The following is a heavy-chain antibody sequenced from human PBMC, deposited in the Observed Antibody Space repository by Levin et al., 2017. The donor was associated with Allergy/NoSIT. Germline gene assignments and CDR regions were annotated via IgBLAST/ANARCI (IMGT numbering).Heavy chain of an antibody. J-gene: IGHJ4*02. CDR2: ISSSSSYI. CDR1: GFTFSSYS. D-gene: IGHD6-19*01. Sequence: GGSLRLSCAASGFTFSSYSMNWVRQAPGKGLEWVSSISSSSSYIYYADSVKGRFTISRDNAKNSLYLQMNSLRAEDTAVYYCARAEYSSGWYVPAGGLPLDYWGQGTLVTVSS. V-gene: IGHV3-21*01. CDR3: ARAEYSSGWYVPAGGLPLDY.